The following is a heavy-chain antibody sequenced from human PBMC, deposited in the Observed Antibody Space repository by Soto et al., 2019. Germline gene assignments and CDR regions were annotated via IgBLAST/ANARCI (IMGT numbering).Heavy chain of an antibody. CDR1: GYTFTSYD. CDR2: MNPNSGNI. J-gene: IGHJ4*02. Sequence: ASVKVSCKASGYTFTSYDINWVRQATGQGLEWMGWMNPNSGNIGYAQKFQGRVTMTRNTSISTAYMELSSLRSEDTAVYYCARAAEDDFWSANDYWGQGTLVTVSS. D-gene: IGHD3-3*01. CDR3: ARAAEDDFWSANDY. V-gene: IGHV1-8*01.